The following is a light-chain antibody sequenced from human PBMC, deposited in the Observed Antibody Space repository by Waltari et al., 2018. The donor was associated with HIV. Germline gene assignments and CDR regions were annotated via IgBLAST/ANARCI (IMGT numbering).Light chain of an antibody. Sequence: DIVLTQSPATLSLSPGERATLSCGASQSVTRNYLAWYQQKRGLAPRLLIYDAASRATGIPDRFSGSGSGTDFTLTITRLEPEDFAVYYCQQYATSPTFGQGTKVEI. CDR2: DAA. V-gene: IGKV3D-20*01. CDR1: QSVTRNY. CDR3: QQYATSPT. J-gene: IGKJ1*01.